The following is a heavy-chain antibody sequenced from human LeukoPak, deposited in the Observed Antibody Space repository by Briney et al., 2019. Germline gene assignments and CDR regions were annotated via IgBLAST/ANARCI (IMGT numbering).Heavy chain of an antibody. CDR1: GFTFSSYA. V-gene: IGHV3-23*01. D-gene: IGHD3-10*01. Sequence: QPGGSLRLSCAASGFTFSSYAMSWVRQAPGKGLEWVSAISGSCGSTYYADSVKGRFTISRDNSKNTLYLQMNSLRAEDTAVYYCAKALDSPYYYGSGSYEYAFDIWGQGTMVTVSS. CDR2: ISGSCGST. CDR3: AKALDSPYYYGSGSYEYAFDI. J-gene: IGHJ3*02.